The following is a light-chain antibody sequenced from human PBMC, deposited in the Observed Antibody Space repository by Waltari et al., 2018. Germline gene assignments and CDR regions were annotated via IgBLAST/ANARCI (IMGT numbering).Light chain of an antibody. CDR1: QSFSNNY. J-gene: IGKJ2*01. V-gene: IGKV3-20*01. CDR2: HAS. Sequence: DIVLTQSPGTLSLSSGERATLSCRASQSFSNNYLAWYQQRPGQAPRLLIYHASSRATGIPDRFSGSGSGTGFTLTISRLEPEDFAVYYCQQYVSSPYTFGQGTKLEIK. CDR3: QQYVSSPYT.